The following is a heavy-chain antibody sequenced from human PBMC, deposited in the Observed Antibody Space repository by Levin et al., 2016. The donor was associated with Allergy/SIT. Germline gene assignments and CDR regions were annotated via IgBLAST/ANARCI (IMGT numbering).Heavy chain of an antibody. J-gene: IGHJ3*02. CDR2: ISGSGGST. Sequence: WIRQPPGKGLEWVSAISGSGGSTYYADSVKGRFTISRDNSKNTLYLQMNSLRAEDTAVYYCAKDPGSGYYKLKVGAFDIWGQGTMVTVSS. D-gene: IGHD3-22*01. CDR3: AKDPGSGYYKLKVGAFDI. V-gene: IGHV3-23*01.